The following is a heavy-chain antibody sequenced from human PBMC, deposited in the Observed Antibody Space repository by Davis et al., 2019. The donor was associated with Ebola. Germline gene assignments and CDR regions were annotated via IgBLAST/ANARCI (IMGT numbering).Heavy chain of an antibody. Sequence: SVKVSCKASGFTFTSSAVQWVRQARGQRLEWIGWIVVGSGNTNYAQKFQERVTITRDMSTSTAYMELRSLRSDDTAVYYCARDCGVGCSGRVGYWGQGTLVTVSS. CDR2: IVVGSGNT. V-gene: IGHV1-58*01. J-gene: IGHJ4*02. D-gene: IGHD2-15*01. CDR3: ARDCGVGCSGRVGY. CDR1: GFTFTSSA.